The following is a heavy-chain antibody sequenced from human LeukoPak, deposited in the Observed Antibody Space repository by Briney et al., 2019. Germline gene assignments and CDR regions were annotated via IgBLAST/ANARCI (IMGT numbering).Heavy chain of an antibody. V-gene: IGHV1-18*01. CDR1: GGTFSSYA. Sequence: ASVKVSCKASGGTFSSYAISWVRQAPGQGLEWMGWISAYNGNTNYAQKLQGRVTMTTDTSTSTAYMELRSLRSDDTAVYYCARCLSSPTHYYYYMDVWGKGTTVTVSS. D-gene: IGHD6-6*01. J-gene: IGHJ6*03. CDR3: ARCLSSPTHYYYYMDV. CDR2: ISAYNGNT.